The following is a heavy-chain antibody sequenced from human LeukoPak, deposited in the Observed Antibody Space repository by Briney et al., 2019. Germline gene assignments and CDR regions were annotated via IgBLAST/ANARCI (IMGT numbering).Heavy chain of an antibody. Sequence: SQTLSLTCALYGGSPSVYYWSWIRHPPGKGLEWVGEINDSGSTNYNPSLKSRVSISVDTSKNQFSLKLSSVTAADTAVYYWARGARYGSGYYYYYMDVWGKGTTVTISS. CDR3: ARGARYGSGYYYYYMDV. V-gene: IGHV4-34*01. D-gene: IGHD3-10*01. CDR2: INDSGST. CDR1: GGSPSVYY. J-gene: IGHJ6*03.